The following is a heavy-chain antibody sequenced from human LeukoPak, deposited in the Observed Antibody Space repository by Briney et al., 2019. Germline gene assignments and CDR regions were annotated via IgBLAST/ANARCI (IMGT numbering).Heavy chain of an antibody. D-gene: IGHD6-13*01. Sequence: GGSLRLSCAASGFTFSNYGMSWVRQAPGKGLEWVSAISGTGGSTYYADSVKGRFTISRDNSKDTLYLQMNSLRAEDTAVYYCARGPRSSSWYGNYWGQGTLVTASS. V-gene: IGHV3-23*01. CDR3: ARGPRSSSWYGNY. CDR2: ISGTGGST. CDR1: GFTFSNYG. J-gene: IGHJ4*02.